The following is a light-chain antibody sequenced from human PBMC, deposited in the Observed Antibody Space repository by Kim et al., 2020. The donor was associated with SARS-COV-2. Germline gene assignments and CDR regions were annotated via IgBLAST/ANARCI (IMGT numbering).Light chain of an antibody. CDR2: EDN. V-gene: IGLV6-57*03. CDR1: SGSIASNY. J-gene: IGLJ2*01. CDR3: QSYDSSNHRV. Sequence: KTVTISCNRSSGSIASNYVKWYQQRPGSAPTTVIYEDNHRPSGVPDRFSGSIDSSSNSASLTISGLKTEDEADYYCQSYDSSNHRVFGGGTQLTVL.